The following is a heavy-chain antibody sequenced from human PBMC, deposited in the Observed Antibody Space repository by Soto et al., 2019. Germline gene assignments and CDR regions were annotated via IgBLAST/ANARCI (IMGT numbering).Heavy chain of an antibody. Sequence: GASVKVSCKASGYTFTSYGISWVRQAPGQGLEWMGWISAYNGNTNYAQKLQGRVTMTTDTSTSTAYMELRSLRSDDTAVYYCARDGLVVVVAATNFPFYGMHPWSPTTMLT. V-gene: IGHV1-18*04. CDR3: ARDGLVVVVAATNFPFYGMHP. CDR2: ISAYNGNT. D-gene: IGHD2-15*01. J-gene: IGHJ6*02. CDR1: GYTFTSYG.